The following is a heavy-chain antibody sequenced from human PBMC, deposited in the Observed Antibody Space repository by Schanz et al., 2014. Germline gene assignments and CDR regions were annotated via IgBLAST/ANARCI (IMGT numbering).Heavy chain of an antibody. CDR1: GFTFSTYA. V-gene: IGHV3-23*04. J-gene: IGHJ4*02. CDR3: ARWFLIRGVILDS. CDR2: INTGGDST. D-gene: IGHD3-10*01. Sequence: EVKMVESGGTLVRPGGSLRLSCAASGFTFSTYAMAWVRQAPGKGLEWVSSINTGGDSTYYADSVKGRFTISRDNSRDTVYLQMNSLRADDTAMYYCARWFLIRGVILDSWGQGTLVTGSS.